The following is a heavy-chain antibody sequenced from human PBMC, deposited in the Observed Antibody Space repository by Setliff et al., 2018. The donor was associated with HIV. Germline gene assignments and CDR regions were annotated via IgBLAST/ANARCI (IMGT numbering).Heavy chain of an antibody. J-gene: IGHJ6*03. CDR3: ARVSITYWYSIPTFYYYYMDV. V-gene: IGHV4-34*01. CDR1: GGSFSGYH. Sequence: ASETLSLTCAVYGGSFSGYHWNWIRQPPGKGLEWIGEINHSGRTSYNPSLKSRVTISVDTSKNQFSLKLRSVTAADTAMYYCARVSITYWYSIPTFYYYYMDVWGKGTKVTVSS. D-gene: IGHD2-15*01. CDR2: INHSGRT.